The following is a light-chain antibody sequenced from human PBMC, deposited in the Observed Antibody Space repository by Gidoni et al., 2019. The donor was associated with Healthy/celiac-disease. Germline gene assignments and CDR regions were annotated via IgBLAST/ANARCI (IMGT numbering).Light chain of an antibody. Sequence: DIRMTQSPSSLSASVGDRVTITCRASQSISSYLNWYQQKPGKAPKLLIYAASSLQSGVPSRFSGSGSGTDFTLTISSLQPEDFASYYCQQSYSTPSSFGQGTKLDIK. CDR1: QSISSY. V-gene: IGKV1-39*01. CDR2: AAS. J-gene: IGKJ2*03. CDR3: QQSYSTPSS.